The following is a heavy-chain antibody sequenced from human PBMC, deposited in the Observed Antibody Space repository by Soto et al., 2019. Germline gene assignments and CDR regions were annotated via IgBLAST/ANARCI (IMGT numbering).Heavy chain of an antibody. CDR1: GYTFTSYY. CDR2: INPSGGST. D-gene: IGHD6-19*01. V-gene: IGHV1-46*01. CDR3: ARSIAVAGTIDY. Sequence: GASVKVSCKASGYTFTSYYMHWVLQAPGQGLEWMGIINPSGGSTSYAQKFQGRVTMTRDTSTSTVYMELSSLRSEDTAVYYCARSIAVAGTIDYWGQGTLVTVSS. J-gene: IGHJ4*02.